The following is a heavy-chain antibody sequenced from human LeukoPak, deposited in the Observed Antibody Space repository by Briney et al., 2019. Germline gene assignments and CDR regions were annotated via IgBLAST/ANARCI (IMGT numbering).Heavy chain of an antibody. CDR1: GYTFTSYG. Sequence: ASVKVSCKASGYTFTSYGISWVRQAPGQGLEWMGWISAYNGNTNYAQKLQGRVTMTTDTSTSTAYMELRSLRSDDTAVYYCARVGDDFWSGYYTVDYWGQGTLVTVSS. V-gene: IGHV1-18*01. CDR2: ISAYNGNT. D-gene: IGHD3-3*01. CDR3: ARVGDDFWSGYYTVDY. J-gene: IGHJ4*02.